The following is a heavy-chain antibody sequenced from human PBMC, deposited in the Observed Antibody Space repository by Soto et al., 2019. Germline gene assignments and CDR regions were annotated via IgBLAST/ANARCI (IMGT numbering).Heavy chain of an antibody. J-gene: IGHJ3*02. D-gene: IGHD1-20*01. Sequence: GGSLRLSCAASGFTFYIYAMSWVRHAPGKGLEWVSTIGSVGGDTYYADSVKGRFTISRDDSKNTLLLQMNSLRAEDTAVYYCVKDRMAYNSVWDPFDIWGQGTMVTVS. CDR2: IGSVGGDT. CDR3: VKDRMAYNSVWDPFDI. V-gene: IGHV3-23*01. CDR1: GFTFYIYA.